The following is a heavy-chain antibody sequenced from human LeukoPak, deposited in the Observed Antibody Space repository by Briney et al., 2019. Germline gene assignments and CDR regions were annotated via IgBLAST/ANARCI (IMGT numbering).Heavy chain of an antibody. CDR1: GYTFTDNH. Sequence: ASVKVSCKASGYTFTDNHMYWIRQAPGQRPECMGWINPNSGGTNYAQKFQGRITMTRDTSISTAYMELSRLTSDDTAIYFCARELGRNAVDIWGQGTMVTVSP. CDR3: ARELGRNAVDI. D-gene: IGHD7-27*01. J-gene: IGHJ3*02. CDR2: INPNSGGT. V-gene: IGHV1-2*02.